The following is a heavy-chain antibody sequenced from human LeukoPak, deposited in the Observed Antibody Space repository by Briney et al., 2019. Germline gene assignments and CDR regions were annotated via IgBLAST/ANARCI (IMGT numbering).Heavy chain of an antibody. V-gene: IGHV4-59*08. Sequence: SETLSLTCAVCGGSSSSWYWSWIRQPPGKGLEWIGYIYYTGSTNYNPSLKSRVTISLDTSKNQFSLKLSSVTAADTAVYYCARLVTGKTNWFDPWGQGTLVTVSS. CDR2: IYYTGST. J-gene: IGHJ5*02. CDR3: ARLVTGKTNWFDP. D-gene: IGHD1-14*01. CDR1: GGSSSSWY.